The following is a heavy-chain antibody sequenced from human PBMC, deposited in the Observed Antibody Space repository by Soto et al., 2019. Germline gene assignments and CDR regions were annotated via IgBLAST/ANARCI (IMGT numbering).Heavy chain of an antibody. CDR2: IKYDGSDK. V-gene: IGHV3-7*05. Sequence: GGSLRLSCAASGFTFSAYWMNWVRQAPGQGLEWVANIKYDGSDKYYVDSVKGRFTISRDNAKNSLLLQMNSLRAEDTAVYYCARGNNFAYWGQGTVVTVSS. J-gene: IGHJ4*02. CDR3: ARGNNFAY. D-gene: IGHD1-1*01. CDR1: GFTFSAYW.